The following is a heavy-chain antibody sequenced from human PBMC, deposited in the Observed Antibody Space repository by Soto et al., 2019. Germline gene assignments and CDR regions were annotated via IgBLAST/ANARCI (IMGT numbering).Heavy chain of an antibody. CDR3: ARGRMTTVTKFDY. J-gene: IGHJ4*02. V-gene: IGHV4-30-4*01. D-gene: IGHD4-17*01. Sequence: SETLSLTCTVSGGSISSGDYYWSWIRQPPGKGLEWIGYIYHSGTTYFNPSLKSRVTISVDTSQNQVSLKLSSVTAADTAVYYCARGRMTTVTKFDYWGQGTLVTVSS. CDR2: IYHSGTT. CDR1: GGSISSGDYY.